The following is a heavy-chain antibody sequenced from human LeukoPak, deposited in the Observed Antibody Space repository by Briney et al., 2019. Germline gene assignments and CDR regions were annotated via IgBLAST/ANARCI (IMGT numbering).Heavy chain of an antibody. CDR2: INPNSGGT. Sequence: GASVKVSCKASGYTFTGYYMHCVRQAPGRRREWMGWINPNSGGTNYAQKFQGRVTMTRDTSISTAYMELRRLRSDDTAVYYCARGLNYDSSGYYHYWGQGTLVTVSS. CDR1: GYTFTGYY. D-gene: IGHD3-22*01. CDR3: ARGLNYDSSGYYHY. V-gene: IGHV1-2*02. J-gene: IGHJ4*02.